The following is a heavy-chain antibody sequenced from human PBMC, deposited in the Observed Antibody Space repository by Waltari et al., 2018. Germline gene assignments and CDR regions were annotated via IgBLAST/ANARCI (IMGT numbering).Heavy chain of an antibody. J-gene: IGHJ2*01. V-gene: IGHV4-39*07. D-gene: IGHD2-8*01. Sequence: QLQLQESGPGLVKPSETLSLTCTVSGGSISSSSYYWGWIRQPPGKGLEWIGSIYYSGSTYYNPSLKSRVTISVDTSKNQFSLKLSSVTAADTAVYYCAGTSYAIPNYWYFDLWGRGTLVTVSS. CDR1: GGSISSSSYY. CDR3: AGTSYAIPNYWYFDL. CDR2: IYYSGST.